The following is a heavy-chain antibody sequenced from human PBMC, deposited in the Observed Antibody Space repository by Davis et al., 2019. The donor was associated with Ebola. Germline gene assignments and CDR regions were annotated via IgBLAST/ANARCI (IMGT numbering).Heavy chain of an antibody. D-gene: IGHD3-10*01. J-gene: IGHJ6*02. CDR2: INHSGST. CDR3: ARLAIYGSGSYQGGYYYGMDV. Sequence: SETLSLTCAVYGGSFSGYYWSWIRQPPGKGLEWIGEINHSGSTNYNPSLKSRVTISVDTSKNQFSLKLSSVTAADTAVYYCARLAIYGSGSYQGGYYYGMDVWGQGTTVTVSS. CDR1: GGSFSGYY. V-gene: IGHV4-34*09.